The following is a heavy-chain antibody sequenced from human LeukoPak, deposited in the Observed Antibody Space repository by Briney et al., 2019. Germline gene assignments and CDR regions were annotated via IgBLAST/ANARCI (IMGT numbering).Heavy chain of an antibody. CDR1: GGSISGYY. CDR3: ARAPYGDNHLYFDY. Sequence: PSETLSLTCTVSGGSISGYYWSWIRQPPGKGLEWIGYIYYSGSTNYNPSLKSRVTISVDTSKNQFSLKLSSVTAADTAVYYCARAPYGDNHLYFDYWGQGTLVTVSS. CDR2: IYYSGST. D-gene: IGHD4-17*01. V-gene: IGHV4-59*01. J-gene: IGHJ4*02.